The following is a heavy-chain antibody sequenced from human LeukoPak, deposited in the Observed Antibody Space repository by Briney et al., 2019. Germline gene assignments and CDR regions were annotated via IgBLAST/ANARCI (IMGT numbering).Heavy chain of an antibody. J-gene: IGHJ4*02. CDR2: IYTSGST. CDR3: ARLERASGYYYLDY. D-gene: IGHD3-22*01. CDR1: GGSISSYY. V-gene: IGHV4-4*07. Sequence: SETLSLTCTVSGGSISSYYWSWIRQPAGKGLEWIGRIYTSGSTNYNPSLKSRVTMSVDTSKNQFSLKLSSVTAADTAVYYCARLERASGYYYLDYWGQGTLVTVSS.